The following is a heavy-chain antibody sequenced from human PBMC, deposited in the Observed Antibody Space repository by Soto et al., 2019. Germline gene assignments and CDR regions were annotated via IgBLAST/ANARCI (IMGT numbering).Heavy chain of an antibody. Sequence: EVQLVESGGGLVQPGGPLRLSCAASAFTFSSYWMNWVRQAPGKGPVWVSRINSDGSITGYADSVKGRFTISRDNPKNTLYLQMNSLSAEDTAVYYCARRDQIAYYYGMDVWGQGTTVTVSS. D-gene: IGHD2-21*01. CDR1: AFTFSSYW. V-gene: IGHV3-74*01. CDR2: INSDGSIT. CDR3: ARRDQIAYYYGMDV. J-gene: IGHJ6*02.